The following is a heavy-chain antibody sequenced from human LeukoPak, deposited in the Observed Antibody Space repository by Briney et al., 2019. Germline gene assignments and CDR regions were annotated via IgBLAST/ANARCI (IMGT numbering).Heavy chain of an antibody. J-gene: IGHJ4*02. CDR3: AKGNIVVVTATQPDY. V-gene: IGHV3-43D*03. CDR1: GFTFDDYA. Sequence: GGSLRLSCAASGFTFDDYAMHWVRQAPGKGLEWVSLISWDGDNSYYADSVKGRFTISRDNSKNSLYLQMNSLRPEDTALYHCAKGNIVVVTATQPDYWGQGTLVTVSS. D-gene: IGHD2-21*02. CDR2: ISWDGDNS.